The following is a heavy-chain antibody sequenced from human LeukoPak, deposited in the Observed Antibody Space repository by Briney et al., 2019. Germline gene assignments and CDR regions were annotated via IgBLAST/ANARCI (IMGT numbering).Heavy chain of an antibody. Sequence: PSETLSLTCTVSGGSISSYYWGWIRQPPGKGLEWIGSIYYSGSTYYNPSLKSRVTISVDTSKNQFSLKLSSVTAADTAVYYCARHYYYDSSGYYYYFDYWGQGTLVTVSS. CDR3: ARHYYYDSSGYYYYFDY. D-gene: IGHD3-22*01. J-gene: IGHJ4*02. V-gene: IGHV4-39*01. CDR2: IYYSGST. CDR1: GGSISSYY.